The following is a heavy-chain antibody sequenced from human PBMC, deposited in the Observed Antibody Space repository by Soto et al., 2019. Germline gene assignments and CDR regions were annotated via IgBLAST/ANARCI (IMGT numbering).Heavy chain of an antibody. D-gene: IGHD3-3*01. CDR3: ARGKVLRFLEWADYYHYGMDV. CDR1: GGSFSGYY. Sequence: PSETLSLTCAVYGGSFSGYYWSWIRQPPGKGLEWIGEINHSGSTNYNPSLKSRVTISVDTSKNQFSLKLSSVTAADTAVYYCARGKVLRFLEWADYYHYGMDVWGQGTTVTVSS. CDR2: INHSGST. V-gene: IGHV4-34*01. J-gene: IGHJ6*02.